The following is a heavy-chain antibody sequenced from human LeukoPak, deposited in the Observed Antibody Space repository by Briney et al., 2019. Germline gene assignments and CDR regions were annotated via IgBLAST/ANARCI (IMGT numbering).Heavy chain of an antibody. D-gene: IGHD1-26*01. CDR2: ISGSGGST. CDR3: AKVWAIGPRFDYFDY. CDR1: GFTFSSYA. J-gene: IGHJ4*02. V-gene: IGHV3-23*01. Sequence: PGGSLRLSCAASGFTFSSYAMSWVRQAPGKGLEWVSAISGSGGSTYYADSVKGRFTISRDNSKNTMYPQMNSLRAEDTAVYYCAKVWAIGPRFDYFDYWGQGTLVTVSS.